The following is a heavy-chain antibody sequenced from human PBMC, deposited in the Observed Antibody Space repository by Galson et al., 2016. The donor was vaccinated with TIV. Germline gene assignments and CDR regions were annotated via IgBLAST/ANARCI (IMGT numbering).Heavy chain of an antibody. CDR3: VKANVYLGLVVADGAFDV. D-gene: IGHD2-15*01. V-gene: IGHV3-9*01. J-gene: IGHJ3*01. CDR1: GFTFDEYA. CDR2: ISWNSATI. Sequence: SLRLSCAASGFTFDEYAIHWVRQAPGKGLEWVSGISWNSATIGYADSVKGRFTITRDNAKKSLYLQMNSLRPEDTVFYYCVKANVYLGLVVADGAFDVWGQGTKVTVSS.